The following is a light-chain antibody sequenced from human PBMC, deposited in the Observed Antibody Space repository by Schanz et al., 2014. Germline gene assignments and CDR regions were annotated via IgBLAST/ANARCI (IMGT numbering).Light chain of an antibody. CDR1: SSDVGGYNS. CDR3: CSYAGSYTS. J-gene: IGLJ2*01. Sequence: QSVLTQPPSASGSPGQSITISCTGTSSDVGGYNSVSWYQQHPGKAPKLMIYDVSKRPSGVPDRFSGSKSGNTASLTISGLQAEDEADYYCCSYAGSYTSFGGGTKLTVL. V-gene: IGLV2-11*01. CDR2: DVS.